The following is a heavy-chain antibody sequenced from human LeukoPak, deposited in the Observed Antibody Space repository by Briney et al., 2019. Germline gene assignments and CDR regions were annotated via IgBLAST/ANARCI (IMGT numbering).Heavy chain of an antibody. J-gene: IGHJ5*02. D-gene: IGHD1-7*01. V-gene: IGHV1-46*01. CDR1: GYTFTSYY. CDR3: ARGTGTESLSSWFDP. CDR2: ISPSGGST. Sequence: GASVKVSCKASGYTFTSYYMHWVRQAPGQGLEWMGKISPSGGSTTYAQKFQGRVTLTRDMSTSTVYMELSSLRSEDTAVYYCARGTGTESLSSWFDPWGQGTLVTISS.